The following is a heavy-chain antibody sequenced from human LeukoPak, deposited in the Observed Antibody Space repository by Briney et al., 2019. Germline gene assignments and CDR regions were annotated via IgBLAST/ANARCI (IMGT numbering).Heavy chain of an antibody. D-gene: IGHD3-3*01. CDR2: IIPIFGTA. CDR3: ARAGGGDYDFWSGLRIYYMDV. Sequence: GASVKVSCKASGGTFSSYAISWVRQAPGQGLEWMGGIIPIFGTANYAQKFQGRVTITTDESTSTAYMELSSLRSEDTAVYYCARAGGGDYDFWSGLRIYYMDVWGKGTTVTVSS. V-gene: IGHV1-69*05. CDR1: GGTFSSYA. J-gene: IGHJ6*03.